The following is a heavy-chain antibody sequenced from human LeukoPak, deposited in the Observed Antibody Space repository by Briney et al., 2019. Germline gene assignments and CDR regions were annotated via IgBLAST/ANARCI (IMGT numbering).Heavy chain of an antibody. CDR1: GGSISSYY. Sequence: SETLSLTCTVSGGSISSYYWSWIRQPPGKGLEWIGYIYYSGSTNYNPSLKSRVTISVDASKNQFSLKLSSVTAADTAVYYCARAPAVEKHHYYYGMDVWGQGTTVTVSS. D-gene: IGHD5-24*01. J-gene: IGHJ6*02. V-gene: IGHV4-59*01. CDR3: ARAPAVEKHHYYYGMDV. CDR2: IYYSGST.